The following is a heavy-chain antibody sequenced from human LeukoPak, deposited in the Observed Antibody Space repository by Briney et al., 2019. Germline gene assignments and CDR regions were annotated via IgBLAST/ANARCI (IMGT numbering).Heavy chain of an antibody. J-gene: IGHJ4*02. CDR2: IKQDGSEK. V-gene: IGHV3-7*01. CDR3: ARDLRVGATPFDY. Sequence: QAGGSLRLSCAASGFTFSSYWMSWVRQAPGKGLEWVANIKQDGSEKYYVDSVKGRFTISRDNAKNSLYLQMNSLRAEDTAVYYCARDLRVGATPFDYWGQGTLVTVSS. CDR1: GFTFSSYW. D-gene: IGHD1-26*01.